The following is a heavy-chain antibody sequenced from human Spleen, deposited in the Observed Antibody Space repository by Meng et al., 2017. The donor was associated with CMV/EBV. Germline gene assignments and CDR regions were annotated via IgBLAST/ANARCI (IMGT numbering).Heavy chain of an antibody. J-gene: IGHJ4*02. CDR1: GYTFTSYD. Sequence: ASVKVSCKASGYTFTSYDISWVRQAPGHGLEWMGWISAYNGNANYAQKFQGRVTMTRDTSISTAYMELSRLRSDDTAVYYCASKIREYSSSWYYFDYWGQGTLVTVSS. CDR3: ASKIREYSSSWYYFDY. D-gene: IGHD6-13*01. CDR2: ISAYNGNA. V-gene: IGHV1-18*01.